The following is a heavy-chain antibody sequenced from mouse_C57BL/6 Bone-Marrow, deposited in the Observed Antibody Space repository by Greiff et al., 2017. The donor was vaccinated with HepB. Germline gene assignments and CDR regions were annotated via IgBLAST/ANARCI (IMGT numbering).Heavy chain of an antibody. D-gene: IGHD1-1*01. V-gene: IGHV1-54*01. CDR1: GYAFTNYL. CDR2: INPGSGGT. CDR3: AREESSYYYGRVAY. J-gene: IGHJ3*01. Sequence: QVQLQQSGAELVRPGTSVKVSCKASGYAFTNYLIEWVKQRPGQGLEWIGVINPGSGGTNYNEKFKGKATLTADKSSSTAYMQLSSLTSEDSAVYFCAREESSYYYGRVAYWGQGTLVTVSA.